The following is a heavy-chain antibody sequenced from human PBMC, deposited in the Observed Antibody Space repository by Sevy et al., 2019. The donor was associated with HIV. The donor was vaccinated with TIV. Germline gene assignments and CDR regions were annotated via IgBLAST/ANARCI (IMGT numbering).Heavy chain of an antibody. J-gene: IGHJ2*01. D-gene: IGHD2-21*01. Sequence: GGSLRLSCAASGFTFSSYDMHWVRQATGKGLEWVSAIGTAGDPYYPGSVKGRFTITRENAKNSLYLQMNSLRAGDTAVYYCARGPAYCGGDCYSRDWYFDLWGRSTLVTVSS. V-gene: IGHV3-13*05. CDR3: ARGPAYCGGDCYSRDWYFDL. CDR2: IGTAGDP. CDR1: GFTFSSYD.